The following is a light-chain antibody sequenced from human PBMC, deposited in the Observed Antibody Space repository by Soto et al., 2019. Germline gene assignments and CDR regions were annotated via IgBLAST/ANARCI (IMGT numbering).Light chain of an antibody. Sequence: QSALTQPASVSGSPGQSITISCTGTSSDVGAYNYDSWYQQYPGEAPKVIIYDVSHRPAGVFNRFSGSKSGNTASLTISGLQTQDEADYYCSSYTSATTYVFGTGTKVTVL. V-gene: IGLV2-14*01. CDR1: SSDVGAYNY. CDR3: SSYTSATTYV. CDR2: DVS. J-gene: IGLJ1*01.